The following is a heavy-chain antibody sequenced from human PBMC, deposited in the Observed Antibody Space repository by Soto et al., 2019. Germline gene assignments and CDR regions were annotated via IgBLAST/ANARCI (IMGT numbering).Heavy chain of an antibody. Sequence: LSLTCTVSGGSISRYYWNWIRQPPGKGLEWIGYIYYSGSTNYNPSLKSRVTISVDTSKNQFSLKLSSVTAADTAVYFCAGVGGVDGYIYFNYWGQGTQVTVSS. CDR1: GGSISRYY. J-gene: IGHJ4*02. V-gene: IGHV4-59*01. CDR3: AGVGGVDGYIYFNY. D-gene: IGHD2-8*02. CDR2: IYYSGST.